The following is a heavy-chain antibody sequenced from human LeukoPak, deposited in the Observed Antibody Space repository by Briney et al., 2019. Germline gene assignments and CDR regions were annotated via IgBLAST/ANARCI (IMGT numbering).Heavy chain of an antibody. V-gene: IGHV1-18*01. Sequence: ASVKVSCKASGYTFTSYGISWVRQAPGQGPEWMGWSSAYNANAKNAQKFQGRVTMTTDTSTSTAYMELRSLRSDDTAMYYCARCSGGEVRGAPYYFDYWGQGTLVTVSS. J-gene: IGHJ4*02. CDR2: SSAYNANA. CDR1: GYTFTSYG. D-gene: IGHD3-10*01. CDR3: ARCSGGEVRGAPYYFDY.